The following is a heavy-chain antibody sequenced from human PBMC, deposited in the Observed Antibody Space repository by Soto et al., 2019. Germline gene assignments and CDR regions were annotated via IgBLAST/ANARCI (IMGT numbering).Heavy chain of an antibody. Sequence: SETLSLTCTVSGGSISSYYWSWIRQPPGKGLEWIGYIYYSGSTNYNPSLKSRVTISVDTSKNQFSLKLSSVTAADTAVYYCARAYKNDFWSGYSNWFDPWGQGTLVPVSS. V-gene: IGHV4-59*01. CDR1: GGSISSYY. CDR2: IYYSGST. J-gene: IGHJ5*02. CDR3: ARAYKNDFWSGYSNWFDP. D-gene: IGHD3-3*01.